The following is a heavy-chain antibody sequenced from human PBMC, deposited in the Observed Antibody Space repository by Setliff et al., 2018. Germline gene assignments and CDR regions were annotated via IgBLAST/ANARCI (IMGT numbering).Heavy chain of an antibody. V-gene: IGHV4-39*01. CDR2: ISYSGTP. CDR3: VRPGGTTVVARHFDY. J-gene: IGHJ4*01. D-gene: IGHD2-15*01. CDR1: DDSFTSSRYY. Sequence: SENLSLTCTVSDDSFTSSRYYWGWIRQAPGSGLEWIGSISYSGTPYYNASVESRVTISIDTSRNQFSLELRSVTVADTATYYCVRPGGTTVVARHFDYWGSGILVTVSS.